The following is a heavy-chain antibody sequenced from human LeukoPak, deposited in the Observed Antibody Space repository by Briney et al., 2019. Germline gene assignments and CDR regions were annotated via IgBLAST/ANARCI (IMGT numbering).Heavy chain of an antibody. CDR1: GFTVSSNY. Sequence: GGSLRLSCAASGFTVSSNYMSWVRQAPGKGLEWVSVIYSGGSTYYADSVKGRFTVSRDNSKNTLYLQMNSLKTEDTAVYYCVMFENSWYGGQGTLVTVSS. CDR3: VMFENSWY. J-gene: IGHJ4*02. D-gene: IGHD6-6*01. V-gene: IGHV3-66*01. CDR2: IYSGGST.